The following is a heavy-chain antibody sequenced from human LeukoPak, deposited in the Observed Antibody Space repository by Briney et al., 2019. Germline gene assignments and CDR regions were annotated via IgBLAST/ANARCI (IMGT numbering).Heavy chain of an antibody. CDR1: GFTFSSYW. Sequence: GGSLRLSCAASGFTFSSYWMSWVRQAPGKGLEWVANIKQDGSEKYYVDSVKGRFTISRDNAKNSLYLQMNSLRAEDTAVYYCARGGVLGGDAFDIWGQGTMVTVSS. CDR3: ARGGVLGGDAFDI. J-gene: IGHJ3*02. D-gene: IGHD1-26*01. V-gene: IGHV3-7*01. CDR2: IKQDGSEK.